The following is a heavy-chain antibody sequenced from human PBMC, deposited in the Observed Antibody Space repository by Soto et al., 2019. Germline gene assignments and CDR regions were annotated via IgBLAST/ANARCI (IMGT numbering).Heavy chain of an antibody. D-gene: IGHD3-3*01. J-gene: IGHJ4*02. CDR1: GFTFSSYA. CDR2: ISYDGSNK. CDR3: ARDKGDYDFWSASVKYFDY. Sequence: GGSLRLSCAASGFTFSSYAMHWVRQAPGKGLEWVAVISYDGSNKYYADSVKGRFTISRDNSKNTLYLQMNSLRAEDTAVYYCARDKGDYDFWSASVKYFDYWGQGTLVNVSS. V-gene: IGHV3-30-3*01.